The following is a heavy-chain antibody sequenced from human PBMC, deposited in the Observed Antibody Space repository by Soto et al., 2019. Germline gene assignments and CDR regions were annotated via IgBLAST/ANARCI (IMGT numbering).Heavy chain of an antibody. J-gene: IGHJ4*02. CDR2: IYSDSTT. CDR3: ARPRGYYDTSGYSGYYFDY. CDR1: GFNVNINY. D-gene: IGHD3-22*01. Sequence: EVQLVESGGGLIQPGGSLRVSCAASGFNVNINYMSWVRQAPGKGLEWVSVIYSDSTTYYADSVKGRFTISRDNSKNTLYLQMNSLRADDTAVYYCARPRGYYDTSGYSGYYFDYWGQGTLVTVSS. V-gene: IGHV3-53*01.